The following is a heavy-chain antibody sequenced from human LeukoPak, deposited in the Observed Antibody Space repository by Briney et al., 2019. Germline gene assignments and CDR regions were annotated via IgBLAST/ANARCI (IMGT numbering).Heavy chain of an antibody. CDR1: AGSLSSSNW. D-gene: IGHD6-19*01. CDR2: IYHSGST. J-gene: IGHJ4*02. V-gene: IGHV4-4*02. CDR3: AREPMAGTLDY. Sequence: PSGTLSLTCAVSAGSLSSSNWWSWVRQPPGKGLEWIGEIYHSGSTNYNPSLNSRVTISVDKSKNQFSLKLSSVTAADTAVYYCAREPMAGTLDYWGQGTLVTVSS.